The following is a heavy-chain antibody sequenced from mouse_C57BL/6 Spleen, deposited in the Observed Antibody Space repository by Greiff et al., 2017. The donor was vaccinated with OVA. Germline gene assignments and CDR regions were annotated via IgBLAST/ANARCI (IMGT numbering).Heavy chain of an antibody. V-gene: IGHV1-18*01. CDR1: GYTFTDYN. Sequence: EVHLVESGPELVKPGASVKIPCKASGYTFTDYNMDWVKQSHGKSLEWIGDINPNNGGTIYNQKFKGKATLTVDKSSRTAYMELRSLTSEDTAVYYCARTLLLRYIAMDYWGQGTSVTVSA. CDR3: ARTLLLRYIAMDY. J-gene: IGHJ4*01. CDR2: INPNNGGT. D-gene: IGHD1-1*01.